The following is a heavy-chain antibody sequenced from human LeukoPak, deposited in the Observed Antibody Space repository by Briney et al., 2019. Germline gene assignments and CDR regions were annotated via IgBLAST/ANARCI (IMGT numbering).Heavy chain of an antibody. CDR1: GYNFRNYG. Sequence: ASVKVSCKASGYNFRNYGIGWVRQAPRQGLEWMGCITAGNGNTNYAQKVQGRVTMTTDTSTSTAYMELRSLRSDGTAVYFCARDSARGYSYGYNAFDIWGQGTMVTVSS. CDR2: ITAGNGNT. V-gene: IGHV1-18*01. J-gene: IGHJ3*02. D-gene: IGHD5-18*01. CDR3: ARDSARGYSYGYNAFDI.